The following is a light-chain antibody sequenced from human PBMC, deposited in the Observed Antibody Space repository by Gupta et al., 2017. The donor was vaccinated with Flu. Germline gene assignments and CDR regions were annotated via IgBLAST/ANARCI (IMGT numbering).Light chain of an antibody. CDR3: QQYYSYPPT. J-gene: IGKJ3*01. CDR1: LGISSY. CDR2: AAS. Sequence: ANRRCQSPSSFSACTGDRVTITCRASLGISSYLAWHQQKPVKAPKLLIYAASTVPSGVPSRFSGSGSGTDFTLTISWLQAEDFATYYCQQYYSYPPTFGHGTKVDIK. V-gene: IGKV1-8*01.